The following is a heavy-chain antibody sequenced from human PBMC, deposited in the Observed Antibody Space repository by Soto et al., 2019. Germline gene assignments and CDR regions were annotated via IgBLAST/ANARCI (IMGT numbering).Heavy chain of an antibody. Sequence: SETLSLTWSIFGGSMSGYHWNWIRQPPGKGVEWIGYIYNSGSPTYNPSLKSRVTISVDTSKNQFSLKLSSVTAADTAVYYCARRYGWAFDIWGQGTMVTVSS. CDR1: GGSMSGYH. D-gene: IGHD3-16*01. CDR2: IYNSGSP. V-gene: IGHV4-59*08. J-gene: IGHJ3*02. CDR3: ARRYGWAFDI.